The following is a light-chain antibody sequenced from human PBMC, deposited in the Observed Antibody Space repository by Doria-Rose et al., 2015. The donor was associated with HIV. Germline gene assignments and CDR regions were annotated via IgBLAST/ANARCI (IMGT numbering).Light chain of an antibody. CDR1: QSLLYTSKNY. CDR3: QQYYDTPS. Sequence: DIRLTQSPESLGMSLGERATLNCKSNQSLLYTSKNYLACYQQKPGQPPKLLIYCASTRQSVVPARFSGSGSGTDFTLTSSSLEAEDVAVYYCQQYYDTPSFGPGTTVDIK. J-gene: IGKJ3*01. V-gene: IGKV4-1*01. CDR2: CAS.